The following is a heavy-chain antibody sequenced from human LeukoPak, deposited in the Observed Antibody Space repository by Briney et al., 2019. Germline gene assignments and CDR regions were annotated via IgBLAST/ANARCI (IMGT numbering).Heavy chain of an antibody. D-gene: IGHD6-13*01. Sequence: GGSLRLSCAASGFTFSSYAMSWVRQAPGKGLEWVSAISGSGGSTYYADSVKGRFTISRDNSKNTLYLQMNSLRAEDTAVYYCAKDRVFGSSSREFDYWGQGTLVTVSS. J-gene: IGHJ4*02. CDR2: ISGSGGST. V-gene: IGHV3-23*01. CDR3: AKDRVFGSSSREFDY. CDR1: GFTFSSYA.